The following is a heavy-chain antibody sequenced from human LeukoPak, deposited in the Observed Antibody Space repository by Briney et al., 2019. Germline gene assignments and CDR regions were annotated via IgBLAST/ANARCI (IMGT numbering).Heavy chain of an antibody. CDR2: IESPRGGT. V-gene: IGHV3-23*01. CDR3: VRGGDDPYDILTGYCAS. CDR1: GLPFSTYA. D-gene: IGHD3-9*01. Sequence: GGSLRLSCAASGLPFSTYAMSWVRQAPGKGLEWVSGIESPRGGTFYVDSVKGRFTISRDNANNSLSLQMNTLRVEDTALYYCVRGGDDPYDILTGYCASWGQGTLVIVSS. J-gene: IGHJ5*02.